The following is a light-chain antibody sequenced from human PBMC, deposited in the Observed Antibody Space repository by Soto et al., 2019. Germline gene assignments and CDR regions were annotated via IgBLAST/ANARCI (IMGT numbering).Light chain of an antibody. V-gene: IGLV2-14*03. CDR2: DVS. J-gene: IGLJ1*01. Sequence: QSALTQPASVSGSPGQLITISCTGTSSDFGIYNSVSWYQHYAGRAPRLMIHDVSNRPSGVSDRFSGSKSGNTASLTISGLQAEDEADYYCSSYTSSRSYVFGSGTKLTVL. CDR1: SSDFGIYNS. CDR3: SSYTSSRSYV.